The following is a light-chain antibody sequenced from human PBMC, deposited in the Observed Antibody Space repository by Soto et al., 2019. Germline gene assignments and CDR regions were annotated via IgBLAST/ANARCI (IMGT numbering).Light chain of an antibody. Sequence: EIVLATSPCTLSLSQKERATLSCMASQSVSSDSLAWYQQRPGQAPRLLIYAASSRATGIPDRFSGSGSGTDFTLTISRLAPEDFALYFCQQYSESLGTVGQGTKVDIK. V-gene: IGKV3-20*01. CDR3: QQYSESLGT. J-gene: IGKJ1*01. CDR2: AAS. CDR1: QSVSSDS.